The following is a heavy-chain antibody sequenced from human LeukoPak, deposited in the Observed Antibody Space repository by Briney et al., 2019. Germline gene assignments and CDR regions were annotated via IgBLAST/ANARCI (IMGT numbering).Heavy chain of an antibody. CDR2: ISGSGGST. D-gene: IGHD3-9*01. V-gene: IGHV3-23*01. J-gene: IGHJ4*02. CDR1: GFTFSSYA. Sequence: PGGSLRLSCAASGFTFSSYAMSWVRQAPGKGLEWVSAISGSGGSTYYADSVKGRFTISRDNSKNTLYLQMNSLKTEDTAVYYCTTSYDILTGYEYYFDYWGQGTLVTVSS. CDR3: TTSYDILTGYEYYFDY.